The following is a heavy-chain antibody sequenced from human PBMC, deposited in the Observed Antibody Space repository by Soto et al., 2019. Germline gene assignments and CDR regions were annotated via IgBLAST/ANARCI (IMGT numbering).Heavy chain of an antibody. J-gene: IGHJ5*02. D-gene: IGHD2-8*01. V-gene: IGHV3-7*01. Sequence: GVSLRLSCAASGFTFSSYWMSWVRQAPGKGLEWVANIKQDGSEKYYVDSVKGRFTISRDNAKNSLYLQMNSLRAEDTAVYYCAREAGQWPRFRFDPWGQGTLVTVSS. CDR1: GFTFSSYW. CDR3: AREAGQWPRFRFDP. CDR2: IKQDGSEK.